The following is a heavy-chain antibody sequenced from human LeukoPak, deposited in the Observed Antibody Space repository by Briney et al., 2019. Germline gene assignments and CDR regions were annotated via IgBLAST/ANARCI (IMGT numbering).Heavy chain of an antibody. CDR3: AKRGGYETMAAFDY. CDR1: GFTFNNYA. CDR2: ISPGGSDT. Sequence: PGGSLRLSCAASGFTFNNYAMSWVRQAPGKGLEWVSAISPGGSDTYYADSVRGRLTISRDNSKKTLYLQMSSLRAEDSALYYCAKRGGYETMAAFDYWGQGTLVTVSS. D-gene: IGHD3-10*01. V-gene: IGHV3-23*01. J-gene: IGHJ4*02.